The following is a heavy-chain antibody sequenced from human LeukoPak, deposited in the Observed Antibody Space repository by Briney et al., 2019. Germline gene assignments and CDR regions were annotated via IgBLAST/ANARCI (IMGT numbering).Heavy chain of an antibody. V-gene: IGHV1-24*01. J-gene: IGHJ5*02. CDR3: ARQTGTLRNWFDP. CDR2: FDPEDGET. CDR1: GYTLTELS. Sequence: ASVKVSCKVSGYTLTELSMHWVRQAPGKGLEWMGGFDPEDGETIYAQKFQGRVTMTEDTSTDTAYMELRSLRSDDTAVYYCARQTGTLRNWFDPWGQGTLVTVSS. D-gene: IGHD1-14*01.